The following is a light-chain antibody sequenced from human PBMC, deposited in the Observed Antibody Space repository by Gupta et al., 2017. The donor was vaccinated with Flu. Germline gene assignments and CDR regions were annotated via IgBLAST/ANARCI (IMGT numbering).Light chain of an antibody. CDR1: SSDVGGYNL. Sequence: QSALPQPASVSGSPGQSITISCTGTSSDVGGYNLVSWYQQHPGKAPKLMIYEGSKRPAGVSNRFSDSKSGNTASLTISGRQAEDEADYYCCSYAGSSTWVFGGGIKLTVL. CDR3: CSYAGSSTWV. CDR2: EGS. V-gene: IGLV2-23*01. J-gene: IGLJ3*02.